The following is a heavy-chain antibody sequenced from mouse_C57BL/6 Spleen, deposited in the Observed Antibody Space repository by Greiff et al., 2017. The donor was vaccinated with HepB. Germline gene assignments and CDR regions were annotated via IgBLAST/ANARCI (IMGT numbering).Heavy chain of an antibody. CDR2: IYPGDGDT. CDR1: GYAFSSSW. CDR3: AREGLSYGFDY. D-gene: IGHD1-1*01. Sequence: VQLQQSGPELVKPGASVKISCKASGYAFSSSWMNWVKQRPGKGLEWIGRIYPGDGDTNYNGKFKGKATLTADKSSSTAYMQLSSLTSEDSAVYFCAREGLSYGFDYWGQGTTLTVSS. V-gene: IGHV1-82*01. J-gene: IGHJ2*01.